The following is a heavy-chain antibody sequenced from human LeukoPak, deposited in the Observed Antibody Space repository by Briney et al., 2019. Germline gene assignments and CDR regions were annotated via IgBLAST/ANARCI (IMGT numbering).Heavy chain of an antibody. CDR2: ISSTGGTT. Sequence: GESLRLSCAASGFTFSDYSMNWVRQAPGKGLEWVSSISSTGGTTYYADSVKGRFTISRDNSKNTLYLQMNSLRAEDTAVYCCAKDRVRYGDSTGWFDYWGQGTLVTVSS. V-gene: IGHV3-23*01. CDR1: GFTFSDYS. CDR3: AKDRVRYGDSTGWFDY. J-gene: IGHJ4*02. D-gene: IGHD4-17*01.